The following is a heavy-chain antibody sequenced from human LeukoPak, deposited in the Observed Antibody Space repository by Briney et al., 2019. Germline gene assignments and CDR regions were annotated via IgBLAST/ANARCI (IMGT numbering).Heavy chain of an antibody. D-gene: IGHD2-2*01. J-gene: IGHJ6*04. CDR3: ARGITEVVVPAAPYYYYGMDV. CDR2: INHSGST. Sequence: SETRSLTCAVYGGSFSGYYWSWIRQPPGKGLEWIGEINHSGSTNYNPSLKSRVTISVDTSKNQFSLKLRSVTAADTAVYYCARGITEVVVPAAPYYYYGMDVWGKGTTVTVSS. V-gene: IGHV4-34*01. CDR1: GGSFSGYY.